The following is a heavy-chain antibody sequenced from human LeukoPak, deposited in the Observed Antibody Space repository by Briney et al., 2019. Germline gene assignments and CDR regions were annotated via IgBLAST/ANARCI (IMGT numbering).Heavy chain of an antibody. CDR1: GYSFTSYW. J-gene: IGHJ4*02. CDR3: AVPSPSPTSSDY. V-gene: IGHV5-51*01. CDR2: IFPRDSNT. D-gene: IGHD2-2*01. Sequence: KNGESLKISCKGSGYSFTSYWIGWVRQMPGKGLEWMGIIFPRDSNTRYSPSFQGQVTISADKSISTAYLQWSSLKASDTAMYYCAVPSPSPTSSDYWGQGTLVTVSS.